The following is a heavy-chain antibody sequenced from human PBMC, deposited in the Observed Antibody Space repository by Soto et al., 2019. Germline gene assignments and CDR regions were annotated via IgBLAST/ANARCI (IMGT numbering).Heavy chain of an antibody. CDR1: GGSISSGGFS. D-gene: IGHD2-21*02. CDR2: IHHGGNT. J-gene: IGHJ3*02. Sequence: SETLSLTCAVSGGSISSGGFSWSWIRQPPGKGLEWIGYIHHGGNTYYNPSLKSRVTISVDRSKNQFSLKLNSVTAADTAVYYCARSYCGGDCYSDYDAIEIWGQGTLVTVSS. V-gene: IGHV4-30-2*01. CDR3: ARSYCGGDCYSDYDAIEI.